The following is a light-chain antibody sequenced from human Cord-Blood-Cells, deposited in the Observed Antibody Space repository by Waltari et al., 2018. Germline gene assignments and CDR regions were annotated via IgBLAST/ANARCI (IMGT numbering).Light chain of an antibody. Sequence: EIVLTQSPGTLSLSPGERATLPCRASPRGSSTYLAWYQQKPGQAPRLLIYGASSRATGLPDRFSGSGSGTDFTLTISRLEPEDFAVYYCQQYGSSPRTFGQWTKLEIK. V-gene: IGKV3-20*01. CDR3: QQYGSSPRT. J-gene: IGKJ2*01. CDR2: GAS. CDR1: PRGSSTY.